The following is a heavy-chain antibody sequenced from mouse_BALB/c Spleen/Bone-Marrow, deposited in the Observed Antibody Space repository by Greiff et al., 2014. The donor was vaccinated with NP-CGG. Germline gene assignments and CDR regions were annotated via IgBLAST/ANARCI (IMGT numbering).Heavy chain of an antibody. CDR2: INPYNDST. CDR3: AREDGYYGMDY. Sequence: VQLKESGPELVKPGASVKMSCKASGYTFTSYVLHWVKQKPGQGLEWIGYINPYNDSTKSNEKFKGKATLTSDKSSSTAYMELSSLTSEDSAVYYCAREDGYYGMDYWGQGTSVTVSS. CDR1: GYTFTSYV. V-gene: IGHV1-14*01. D-gene: IGHD2-3*01. J-gene: IGHJ4*01.